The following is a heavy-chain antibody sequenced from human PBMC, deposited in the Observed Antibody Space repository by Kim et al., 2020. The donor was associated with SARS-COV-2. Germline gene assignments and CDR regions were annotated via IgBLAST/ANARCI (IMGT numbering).Heavy chain of an antibody. CDR1: GGSITAYY. Sequence: SETLSLTCTFSGGSITAYYWTWIRQPPGKGLEWLFFFHSRFFCSSPPSLQLVCTMSLDTSKNNFSLKLSSVTAADTAVYYCARLTTGPTGLTWFDPWGQG. J-gene: IGHJ5*02. CDR3: ARLTTGPTGLTWFDP. V-gene: IGHV4-59*13. CDR2: FHSRFFC. D-gene: IGHD1-1*01.